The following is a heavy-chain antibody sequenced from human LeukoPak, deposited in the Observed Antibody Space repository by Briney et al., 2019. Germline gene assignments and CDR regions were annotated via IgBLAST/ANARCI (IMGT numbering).Heavy chain of an antibody. Sequence: PSETLSVTCTVSGGSISSYYWSWIRQPPGKGLEWIGYIYYSGSTNYNPSLKSRVTISVDTSKNQFSLKLSSVTAADTAVYYCAREGRPSPAFDIWGQGTMVTVSS. V-gene: IGHV4-59*01. CDR1: GGSISSYY. CDR3: AREGRPSPAFDI. J-gene: IGHJ3*02. CDR2: IYYSGST.